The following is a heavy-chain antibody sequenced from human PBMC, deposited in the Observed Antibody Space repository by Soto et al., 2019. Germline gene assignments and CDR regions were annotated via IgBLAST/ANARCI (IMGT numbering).Heavy chain of an antibody. V-gene: IGHV4-59*01. CDR3: ARTWYDILTGYHHFDY. CDR1: GGSISSYY. J-gene: IGHJ4*02. Sequence: SETLSLTCTVSGGSISSYYWSWIRQPPGKGLEWIGYIYYSGSTNYNPSLKSRVTISVDTSKNQFSLKLSSVTAADTAVYYCARTWYDILTGYHHFDYWGQGTPVTVSS. CDR2: IYYSGST. D-gene: IGHD3-9*01.